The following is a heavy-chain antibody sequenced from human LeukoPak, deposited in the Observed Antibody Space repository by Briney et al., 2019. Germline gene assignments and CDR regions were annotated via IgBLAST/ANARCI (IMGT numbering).Heavy chain of an antibody. D-gene: IGHD1-26*01. J-gene: IGHJ4*02. CDR3: ARGGGGATTFDY. Sequence: SETLSLTCTVSGGSIGSSSYYWSWIRQPPGKGLEWIGYIYCSGSTNYNPSLKSRVTISVDTSKNQFSLKLSSVTAADTAVYYCARGGGGATTFDYWGQGTLVTVSS. V-gene: IGHV4-61*01. CDR2: IYCSGST. CDR1: GGSIGSSSYY.